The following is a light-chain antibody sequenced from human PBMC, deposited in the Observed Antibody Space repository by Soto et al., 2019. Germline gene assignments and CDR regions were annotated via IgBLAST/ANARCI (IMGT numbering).Light chain of an antibody. CDR1: SSDVGRYNF. V-gene: IGLV2-23*02. J-gene: IGLJ1*01. CDR2: EVI. CDR3: CSDAGSGIYI. Sequence: QSVLTQPASVSGSPGQSITISCTGTSSDVGRYNFVSWYQQHPGKAPKLMIYEVIKRPSGVSNRFYGSKSGNTASLTISGLQAEDEADYYCCSDAGSGIYIFGTGTKLTVL.